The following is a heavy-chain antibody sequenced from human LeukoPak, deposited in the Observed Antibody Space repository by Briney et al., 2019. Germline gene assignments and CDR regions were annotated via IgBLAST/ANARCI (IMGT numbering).Heavy chain of an antibody. J-gene: IGHJ3*02. Sequence: GGSLRLSCAASGFTFSSYSMNWVRQAPGKGLEWVSSISSSSSYICHADSVKGRFTISRDNAKNSLYLQMNSLRAEDTAVYYCARDSPLVGAKVAFDIWGQGTMVTVSS. CDR3: ARDSPLVGAKVAFDI. CDR2: ISSSSSYI. CDR1: GFTFSSYS. V-gene: IGHV3-21*01. D-gene: IGHD1-26*01.